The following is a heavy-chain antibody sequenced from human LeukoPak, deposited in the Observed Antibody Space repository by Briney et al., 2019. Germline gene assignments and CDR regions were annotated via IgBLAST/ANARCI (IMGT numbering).Heavy chain of an antibody. J-gene: IGHJ4*02. V-gene: IGHV3-30*04. CDR2: ISYDGSNK. Sequence: PGGSLRLSCAASGFTFSSYAMHWVRQAPGKGLEWVAVISYDGSNKYYADSVKGRFTISRDNSKNTLYLQMNSLRAEDTAVYYCARDSWRVLDYWGQGTLVTVSS. CDR1: GFTFSSYA. CDR3: ARDSWRVLDY. D-gene: IGHD2-2*01.